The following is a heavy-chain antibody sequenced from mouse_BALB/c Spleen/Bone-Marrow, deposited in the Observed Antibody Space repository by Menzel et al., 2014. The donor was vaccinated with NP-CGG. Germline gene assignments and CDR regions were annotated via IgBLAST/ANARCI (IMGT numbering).Heavy chain of an antibody. D-gene: IGHD2-4*01. V-gene: IGHV1S34*01. CDR3: ASPIYYDSWFAY. CDR1: GYSFTGYH. Sequence: LVKTGASVKISCKASGYSFTGYHIHWVKQSHGKSLEWIGYISCYNGATSYNQKFKGKATFTVDTSSSTAYVQFNSLTSEDSAVYYCASPIYYDSWFAYWGQGTLVTVSA. CDR2: ISCYNGAT. J-gene: IGHJ3*01.